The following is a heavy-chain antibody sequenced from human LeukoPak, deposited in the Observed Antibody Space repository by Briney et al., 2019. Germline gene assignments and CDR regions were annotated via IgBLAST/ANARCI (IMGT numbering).Heavy chain of an antibody. J-gene: IGHJ4*02. D-gene: IGHD4-23*01. CDR3: ARERPSGNSDFDY. CDR2: IYYSGST. CDR1: GGSISSYY. V-gene: IGHV4-59*01. Sequence: SETLSLTCTVSGGSISSYYWSWIRQPPGKGLEWIGYIYYSGSTNYNPSHKSRVTISVDTSKDQFSLKLSSVTAADTAVYYCARERPSGNSDFDYWGQGTLVTVSS.